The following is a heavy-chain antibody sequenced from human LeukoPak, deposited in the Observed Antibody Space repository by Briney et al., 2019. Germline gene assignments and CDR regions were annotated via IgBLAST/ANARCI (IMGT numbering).Heavy chain of an antibody. CDR2: ISSSGSTI. Sequence: GGSLRLSCAASGFTFSSYEMNWVRQAQGKGLEWVSYISSSGSTIYYADSVKGRFTISRDNAKNSLYLQMNSLRAEDTAVYYCAKVRSVYGGIVFHFDYWGQGTLVTVSS. J-gene: IGHJ4*02. CDR3: AKVRSVYGGIVFHFDY. V-gene: IGHV3-48*03. D-gene: IGHD4-23*01. CDR1: GFTFSSYE.